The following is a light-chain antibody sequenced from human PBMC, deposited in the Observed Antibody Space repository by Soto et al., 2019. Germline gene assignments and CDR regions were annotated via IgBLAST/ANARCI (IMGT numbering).Light chain of an antibody. Sequence: EIVLTQSPGTVSLSPGERATLSCRASQSVSRSYLARYQLKPGQAPRLLIYGASSRATGIPDRFSGSGSGTDFTLTISRLEPEDFAVYYCQQYGSSTYTFGQGTKLEIK. CDR3: QQYGSSTYT. V-gene: IGKV3-20*01. CDR2: GAS. CDR1: QSVSRSY. J-gene: IGKJ2*01.